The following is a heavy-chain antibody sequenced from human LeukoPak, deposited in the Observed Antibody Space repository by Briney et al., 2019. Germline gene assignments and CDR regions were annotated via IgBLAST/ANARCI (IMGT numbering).Heavy chain of an antibody. CDR2: IKQDGSEK. CDR1: GFSFSNHW. Sequence: AGSLSLSCAASGFSFSNHWMTWVRQAPGKGLEWVANIKQDGSEKYYVDSVKGRFTISRDNAKNSLYLQMNSLRAEDTAVYYCARESGWFDRCGQRRLVTVSS. D-gene: IGHD3-3*01. CDR3: ARESGWFDR. J-gene: IGHJ5*02. V-gene: IGHV3-7*04.